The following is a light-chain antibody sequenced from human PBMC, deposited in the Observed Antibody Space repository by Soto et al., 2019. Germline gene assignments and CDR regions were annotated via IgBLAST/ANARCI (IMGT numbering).Light chain of an antibody. V-gene: IGLV2-14*01. Sequence: QSALTQPASVSGSPGQSITISCTGTSSDVGGYRYVSWFQQHPGKAPKLMIYEVNNRPSGVSNRFSGSKSGNTASLTISGPQAEDEADYYCSSYTSSSNPYVFGTGTKVTV. CDR1: SSDVGGYRY. CDR2: EVN. J-gene: IGLJ1*01. CDR3: SSYTSSSNPYV.